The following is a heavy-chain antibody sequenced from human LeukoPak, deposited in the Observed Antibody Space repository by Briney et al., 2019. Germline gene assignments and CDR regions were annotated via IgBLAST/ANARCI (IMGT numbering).Heavy chain of an antibody. D-gene: IGHD3-9*01. Sequence: GGSLRLSCAASGSTFSSYSMNWVRQAPGKGLEWVSSISSSSSYIYYADSLKGRFTISRDNAKNSLYLQMNSLRAEDTAVYYCARDWYDNSDAFDIWGQGTMVTVSS. CDR3: ARDWYDNSDAFDI. J-gene: IGHJ3*02. CDR2: ISSSSSYI. CDR1: GSTFSSYS. V-gene: IGHV3-21*01.